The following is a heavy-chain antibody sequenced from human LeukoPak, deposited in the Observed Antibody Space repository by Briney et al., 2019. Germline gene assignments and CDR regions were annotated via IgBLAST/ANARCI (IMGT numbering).Heavy chain of an antibody. J-gene: IGHJ6*03. CDR3: ARSARRDGYNFDYYYMDV. CDR1: GFTFSSYS. V-gene: IGHV3-21*04. CDR2: ISTSSSYI. D-gene: IGHD5-24*01. Sequence: GGSLRLSCAASGFTFSSYSMNWVRQAPGKGLEWVSFISTSSSYIHNADSVKGRFTISRDNAENSLYLQMNSLRAEDTAVYYCARSARRDGYNFDYYYMDVWGKGTTVTISS.